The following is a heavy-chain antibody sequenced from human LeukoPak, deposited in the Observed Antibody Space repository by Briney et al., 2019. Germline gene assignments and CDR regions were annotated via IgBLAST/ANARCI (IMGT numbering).Heavy chain of an antibody. V-gene: IGHV3-64*01. CDR1: GFTFSSFV. J-gene: IGHJ4*02. CDR3: ARDPGSFPVYYFDY. Sequence: GGSLRLSCAASGFTFSSFVMHWVRQAPGKGLEYVSAISSNGGSTYHANSVKGRFTISRDNSKNTLYLQMGSLRDEDMAVYYCARDPGSFPVYYFDYLGQGTLVTVPS. CDR2: ISSNGGST. D-gene: IGHD6-13*01.